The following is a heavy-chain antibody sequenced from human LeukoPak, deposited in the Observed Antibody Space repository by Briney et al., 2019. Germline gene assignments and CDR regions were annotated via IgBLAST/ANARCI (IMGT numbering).Heavy chain of an antibody. V-gene: IGHV1-24*01. J-gene: IGHJ4*02. CDR2: FDPEDGET. CDR3: AKTTADYYDSSGFDY. Sequence: ASVKVSCKVSGYSLTELSMHWVRQAPGKGLEWMGGFDPEDGETIYAQKFQGMVTMTRDTSISTAYMELSRLRSDDTAVYYCAKTTADYYDSSGFDYWGQGTMVTV. CDR1: GYSLTELS. D-gene: IGHD3-22*01.